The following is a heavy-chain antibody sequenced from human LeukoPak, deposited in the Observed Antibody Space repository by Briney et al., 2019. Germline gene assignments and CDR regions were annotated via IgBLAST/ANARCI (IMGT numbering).Heavy chain of an antibody. CDR2: INHSGST. J-gene: IGHJ4*02. Sequence: TSETLSLTCAVYGGSFSGYYWSWIRQPPGKGLEWIGEINHSGSTNYNPSLKSRVTISVDTSKNQFSLKLSSVTAADTAVYYCARGYVAGDYWGQGTLVTVSS. D-gene: IGHD3-16*01. CDR1: GGSFSGYY. V-gene: IGHV4-34*01. CDR3: ARGYVAGDY.